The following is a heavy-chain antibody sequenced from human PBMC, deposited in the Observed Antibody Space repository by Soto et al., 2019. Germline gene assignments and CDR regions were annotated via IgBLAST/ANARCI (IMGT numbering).Heavy chain of an antibody. CDR2: ISGSGFKK. D-gene: IGHD1-26*01. CDR3: AKNQGVELVPLATVDWFDP. J-gene: IGHJ5*02. CDR1: GFIFENFG. V-gene: IGHV3-23*01. Sequence: GGSLRLSCAASGFIFENFGMSWVRQAPGKGLEWISSISGSGFKKYYADSVKGRFTISRDNSKSTAYLELNNLSAEDTAVYHCAKNQGVELVPLATVDWFDPWGQGSVVTVSS.